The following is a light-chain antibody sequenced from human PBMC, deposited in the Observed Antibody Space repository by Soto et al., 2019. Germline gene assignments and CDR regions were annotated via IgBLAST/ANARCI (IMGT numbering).Light chain of an antibody. CDR1: QSVSSD. CDR3: QQYNYWWT. V-gene: IGKV3-15*01. J-gene: IGKJ1*01. CDR2: GAS. Sequence: EIVMTQSPATLSVSPGERATLSCRASQSVSSDLAWYQQKPGQAPRLLIYGASTRATAIPARFSGSGSGTEFTFTISSLQSEDFAVYYCQQYNYWWTFGQGTKVEIK.